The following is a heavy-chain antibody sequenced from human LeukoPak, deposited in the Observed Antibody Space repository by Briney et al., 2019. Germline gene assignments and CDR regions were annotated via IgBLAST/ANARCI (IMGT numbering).Heavy chain of an antibody. CDR3: ARGLDCRSTSCCLDT. J-gene: IGHJ5*02. V-gene: IGHV3-7*01. Sequence: GGSLRLSCAASGFTFTKYWMTWVRQDPGKGLEWVAYINQDGSERFYVDSVKGRFTISRDNAKNSLYLQMNSLGAEDTAVYYCARGLDCRSTSCCLDTWGQGTLVTVSS. CDR2: INQDGSER. D-gene: IGHD2-2*01. CDR1: GFTFTKYW.